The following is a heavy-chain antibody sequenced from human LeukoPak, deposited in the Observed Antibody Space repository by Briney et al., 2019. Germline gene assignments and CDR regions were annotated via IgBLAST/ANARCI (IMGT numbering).Heavy chain of an antibody. CDR1: GGSISSYY. V-gene: IGHV4-59*12. J-gene: IGHJ4*02. Sequence: PSETLSLTCTVSGGSISSYYWSWIRQPPGKGLEWIGYIYYSGSTNYNPSLKSRVTMSVDTSKNQFSLKLSSVTAADTAVYYCAREAAAVGGAYFNHFDYWGQGTLVTVSS. CDR3: AREAAAVGGAYFNHFDY. D-gene: IGHD1-26*01. CDR2: IYYSGST.